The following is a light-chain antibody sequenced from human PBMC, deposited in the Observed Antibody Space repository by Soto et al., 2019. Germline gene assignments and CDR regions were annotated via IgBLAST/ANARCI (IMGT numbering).Light chain of an antibody. V-gene: IGLV1-40*01. Sequence: QSVLTQPPSVSGDPGQRVTISCTGSSSNIGAGYDVHWYQQLPGTAPKLLIYGNSNRPSGVPDRFSGSKSGTSASLAITGLQAEDEAEYYCQSYASSLSGWVFGGGTKLTVL. CDR1: SSNIGAGYD. CDR3: QSYASSLSGWV. J-gene: IGLJ3*02. CDR2: GNS.